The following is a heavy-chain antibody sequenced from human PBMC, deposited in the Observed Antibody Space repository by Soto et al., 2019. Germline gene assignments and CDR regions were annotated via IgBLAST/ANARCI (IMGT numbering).Heavy chain of an antibody. CDR1: GYTFNTFG. J-gene: IGHJ4*02. CDR2: ISGDNAKR. Sequence: QLVQSGAEVKRPGASVKVTCKASGYTFNTFGISWVRQAPGQGPEWMGWISGDNAKRDYSSKLQGRITLTTDPFTETSYMELRSLTSDDAAVYYCARGWGKYVGHNDYWSQGTLVTPSS. D-gene: IGHD3-16*01. CDR3: ARGWGKYVGHNDY. V-gene: IGHV1-18*01.